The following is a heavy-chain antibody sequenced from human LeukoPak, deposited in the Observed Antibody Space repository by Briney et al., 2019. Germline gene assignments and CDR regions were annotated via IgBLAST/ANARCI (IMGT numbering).Heavy chain of an antibody. J-gene: IGHJ4*02. CDR2: ISGSGGST. CDR3: AKGGQHIVVVTALYYFDY. Sequence: GGSLRLSCAASGFTFSSYAVSWVRQAPGKGLEWVSAISGSGGSTYYADSVKGRFTISRDNSKNTLYLQMNSLRAEDTAVYYCAKGGQHIVVVTALYYFDYWGQGTLVTVSS. V-gene: IGHV3-23*01. D-gene: IGHD2-21*02. CDR1: GFTFSSYA.